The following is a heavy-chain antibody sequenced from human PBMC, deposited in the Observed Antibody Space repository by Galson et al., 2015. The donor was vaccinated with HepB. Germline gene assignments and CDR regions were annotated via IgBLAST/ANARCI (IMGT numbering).Heavy chain of an antibody. J-gene: IGHJ4*02. CDR3: ARASMITFGGVIVIPDY. V-gene: IGHV6-1*01. CDR2: TYYRSKWYN. D-gene: IGHD3-16*02. CDR1: GDSVSSNSAA. Sequence: CAISGDSVSSNSAAWNWIRQSPSRGLEWLGRTYYRSKWYNDYAVSVKGRITINPDTSKNQFSLQLNSVTPEDTAVYYCARASMITFGGVIVIPDYWGQGTLVTVSS.